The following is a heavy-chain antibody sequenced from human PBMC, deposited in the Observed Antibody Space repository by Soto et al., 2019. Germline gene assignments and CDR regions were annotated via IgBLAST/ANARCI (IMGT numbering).Heavy chain of an antibody. V-gene: IGHV3-7*03. CDR3: ARDRITIFGVVIPYYGMDV. D-gene: IGHD3-3*01. CDR2: IKQDGSEK. CDR1: GFTFSSYW. Sequence: EVQLVESGGGLVQPGGSLRLSCAASGFTFSSYWMSWVRQAPGKGLEWVANIKQDGSEKYYVDSVKGRFTISRDNAKNSLYLQMNSLRAEDTAVYYCARDRITIFGVVIPYYGMDVWGQGPKVTVSS. J-gene: IGHJ6*02.